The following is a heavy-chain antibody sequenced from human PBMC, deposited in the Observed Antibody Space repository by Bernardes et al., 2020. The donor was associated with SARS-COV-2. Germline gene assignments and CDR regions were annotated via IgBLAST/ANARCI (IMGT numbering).Heavy chain of an antibody. D-gene: IGHD5-18*01. CDR2: IYYSGST. V-gene: IGHV4-59*01. CDR1: GGSISSYY. Sequence: SNTLYLTCTDSGGSISSYYWSWIRQPPGKGLEWIGYIYYSGSTNYNPSLKSRVTISVDTSKNQFSLKLSSVTAADTAVYYCARDRGGDGYSHFDYWGQGTLVTVAS. CDR3: ARDRGGDGYSHFDY. J-gene: IGHJ4*02.